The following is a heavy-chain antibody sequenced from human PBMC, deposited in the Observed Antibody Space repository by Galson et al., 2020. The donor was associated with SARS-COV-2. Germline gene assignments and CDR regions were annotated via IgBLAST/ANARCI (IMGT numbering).Heavy chain of an antibody. J-gene: IGHJ4*02. Sequence: QAGGSLRLSCAASGFTFSNSAMNWVRQAPGKGLEWVSSVSRTGGTTYYADSVKGRFTISRDNSKNMLYLQMNSLRAEDTAVYYCARDVQCRNWGQGTLVTVSS. V-gene: IGHV3-23*01. CDR1: GFTFSNSA. CDR3: ARDVQCRN. D-gene: IGHD3-10*02. CDR2: VSRTGGTT.